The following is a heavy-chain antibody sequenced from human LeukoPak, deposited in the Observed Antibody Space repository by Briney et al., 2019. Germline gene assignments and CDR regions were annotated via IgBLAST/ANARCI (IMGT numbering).Heavy chain of an antibody. D-gene: IGHD6-13*01. Sequence: PSETLSLTCTVSGGSISSGSYCWSWIRQPAGKGLEWIGRIYTSGSTNYNPSLKSRVTISVDTSKNQFSLKLSSVTAADTAVYYCASTGIAAAGSDYWGQGTLVTVSS. CDR1: GGSISSGSYC. CDR3: ASTGIAAAGSDY. V-gene: IGHV4-61*02. J-gene: IGHJ4*02. CDR2: IYTSGST.